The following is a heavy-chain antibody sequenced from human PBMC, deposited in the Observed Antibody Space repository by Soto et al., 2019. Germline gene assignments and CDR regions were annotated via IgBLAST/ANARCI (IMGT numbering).Heavy chain of an antibody. CDR1: GFSLSNARMG. J-gene: IGHJ5*02. CDR3: ARITVGYCSGGSCFSGWFDP. Sequence: QVTLKESGPVLVKPTETLTLTCTVSGFSLSNARMGVSWIRQPPGKALEWLAHIFSNDEKSYSTSLKSRLTISKSTSKSQVVLTMTNMDPVDTATYYCARITVGYCSGGSCFSGWFDPWGQGTLVTVSS. D-gene: IGHD2-15*01. CDR2: IFSNDEK. V-gene: IGHV2-26*01.